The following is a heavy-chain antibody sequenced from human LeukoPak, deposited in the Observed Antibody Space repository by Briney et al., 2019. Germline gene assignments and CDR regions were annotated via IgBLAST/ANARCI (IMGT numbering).Heavy chain of an antibody. D-gene: IGHD6-13*01. CDR1: GYTFTSYY. V-gene: IGHV1-46*01. CDR2: INPSGGST. Sequence: ASVKVSCKASGYTFTSYYMHWVRQAPGQGLEWMGIINPSGGSTSYAQKFQGRVTMIRDTSTSTVYMELSSLRSEDTAVYYCARSVLAAAGPYYFDYWGQGTLVTVSS. CDR3: ARSVLAAAGPYYFDY. J-gene: IGHJ4*02.